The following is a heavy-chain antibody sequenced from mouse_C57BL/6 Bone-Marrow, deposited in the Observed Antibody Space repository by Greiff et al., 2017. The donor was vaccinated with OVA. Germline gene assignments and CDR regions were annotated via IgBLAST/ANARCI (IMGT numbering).Heavy chain of an antibody. CDR3: ARREETMGLRPAMDD. CDR2: IDPSDSYT. J-gene: IGHJ4*01. V-gene: IGHV1-50*01. CDR1: GYTFTSYW. Sequence: QVQLQQPGAELVKPGASVKLSCKASGYTFTSYWMQWVKQRPGQGLEWIGEIDPSDSYTNYNQKFKGQATLTVDTSSSTAYMQLSSLTSEDSAVYYCARREETMGLRPAMDDWGQGTSVTVSS. D-gene: IGHD2-4*01.